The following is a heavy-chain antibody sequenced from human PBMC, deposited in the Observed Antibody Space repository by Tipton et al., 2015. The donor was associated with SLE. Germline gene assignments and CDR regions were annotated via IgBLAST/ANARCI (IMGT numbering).Heavy chain of an antibody. J-gene: IGHJ4*02. CDR1: GYTFTSYG. CDR3: ARGPPDHIPFDY. Sequence: QLVQSGAEVKKPGASVKVSCKASGYTFTSYGISWVRQAPGQGLEWMGWISAYNGNTNYAQKLQGRVTITADESTSTAYMELSSLRSEDTAVYYCARGPPDHIPFDYWGQGTLVTVSS. CDR2: ISAYNGNT. D-gene: IGHD2-21*01. V-gene: IGHV1-18*01.